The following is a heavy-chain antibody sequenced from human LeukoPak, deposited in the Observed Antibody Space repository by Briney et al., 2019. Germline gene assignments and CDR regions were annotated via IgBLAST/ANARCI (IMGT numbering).Heavy chain of an antibody. V-gene: IGHV4-38-2*02. Sequence: PSETLSLTCTVSGYSISSGYYWGWIRQPPGKGLEWIGEINHSGSTNYNPSLKSRVTISVDTSKNQFSLKLSSVTAADTAVYYCARGLWFGDENPPYFDYWGQGILVTVSS. D-gene: IGHD3-10*01. CDR3: ARGLWFGDENPPYFDY. CDR2: INHSGST. J-gene: IGHJ4*02. CDR1: GYSISSGYY.